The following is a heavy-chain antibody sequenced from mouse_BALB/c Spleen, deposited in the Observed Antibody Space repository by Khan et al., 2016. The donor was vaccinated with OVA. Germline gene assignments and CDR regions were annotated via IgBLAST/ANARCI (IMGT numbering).Heavy chain of an antibody. CDR2: INPTSGYT. Sequence: QVQLKQSGAELAKPGASVKMSCKASGYTFTSYWMHWIKQRLGQGLEWIGYINPTSGYTDYNQKFKDKATLTADKSSSTAYMQLSSLTSDDSAVXYCEGDRINYWGQGTALTVSS. V-gene: IGHV1-7*01. CDR3: EGDRINY. CDR1: GYTFTSYW. J-gene: IGHJ2*01.